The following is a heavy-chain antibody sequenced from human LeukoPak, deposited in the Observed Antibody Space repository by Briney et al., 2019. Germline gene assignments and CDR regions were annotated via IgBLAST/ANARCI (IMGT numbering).Heavy chain of an antibody. CDR1: GFTFSSYS. J-gene: IGHJ3*02. CDR2: ISWNSGSI. Sequence: PGGSLRLSCAASGFTFSSYSMNWVRQAPGKGLEWVSGISWNSGSIGYADSVKGRFTISRDNAKNSLYLQMNSLRAEDTAVYYCARGTPPTIWGQGTMVTVSS. D-gene: IGHD1-7*01. CDR3: ARGTPPTI. V-gene: IGHV3-9*01.